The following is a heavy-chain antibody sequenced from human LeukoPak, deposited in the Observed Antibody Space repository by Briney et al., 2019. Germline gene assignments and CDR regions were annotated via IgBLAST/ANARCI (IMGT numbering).Heavy chain of an antibody. Sequence: GGSLRLSCAGSGFTFSSYSMNWVRQAPGKGLEWVSYISSSSSTIYYADSVKGRFTISRDNAKNSLYLQTNSLRAEDTAVYYCAREITDAGDYWGQGILVTVSS. V-gene: IGHV3-48*01. CDR1: GFTFSSYS. CDR2: ISSSSSTI. D-gene: IGHD1-14*01. J-gene: IGHJ4*02. CDR3: AREITDAGDY.